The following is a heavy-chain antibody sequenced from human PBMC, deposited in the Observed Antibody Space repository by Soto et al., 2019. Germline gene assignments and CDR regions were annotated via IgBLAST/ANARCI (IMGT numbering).Heavy chain of an antibody. CDR1: GGTFTSYA. J-gene: IGHJ6*02. CDR2: NIPGFDTT. Sequence: QVHLVQSGAEVRKPGSSVKVSCTTSGGTFTSYAITWVRQAPRQGLQWMGGNIPGFDTTFHAQKFQGRLTITADEATDSAYMELRSLRSDDTAVYYCARDQGLFVHTGMVIDFFGMDVWGPGTTVTVSS. CDR3: ARDQGLFVHTGMVIDFFGMDV. D-gene: IGHD3-10*02. V-gene: IGHV1-69*01.